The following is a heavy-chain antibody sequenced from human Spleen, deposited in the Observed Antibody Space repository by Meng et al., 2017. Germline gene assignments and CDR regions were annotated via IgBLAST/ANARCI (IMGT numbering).Heavy chain of an antibody. V-gene: IGHV4-4*02. J-gene: IGHJ6*02. CDR2: IYHSGST. D-gene: IGHD3-22*01. CDR1: GGSISSSNW. CDR3: ARLDLKTSSGYYWRHEYYYGMDV. Sequence: SETLSLTCAVSGGSISSSNWWSWVRQPPGKGLEWIGEIYHSGSTNYNPSLKSRVTISVDTSKTQFSLRLSSVTAADTAVYYCARLDLKTSSGYYWRHEYYYGMDVWGQGTTVTVSS.